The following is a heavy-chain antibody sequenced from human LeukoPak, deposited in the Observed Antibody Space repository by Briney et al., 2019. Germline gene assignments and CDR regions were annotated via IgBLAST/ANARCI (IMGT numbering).Heavy chain of an antibody. Sequence: AGGSLRHSCAASGFTVSSNYMIWVRQAPGKGLEWVSVIYSGGSTYYADSVKGRFTISRDNSKNTLYLQMNSLRAEDTAVYYCARERVYYGSWDVWGKGTTVTVSS. J-gene: IGHJ6*04. CDR2: IYSGGST. CDR1: GFTVSSNY. V-gene: IGHV3-66*02. CDR3: ARERVYYGSWDV. D-gene: IGHD3-10*01.